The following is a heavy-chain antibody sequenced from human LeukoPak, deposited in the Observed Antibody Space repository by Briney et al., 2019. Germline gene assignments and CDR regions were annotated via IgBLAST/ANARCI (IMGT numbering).Heavy chain of an antibody. D-gene: IGHD2-8*01. Sequence: SETLSLTCTVSGGSISNYYWSWIRQPPGKGLEWIGYIHYSGSTNYNPSPKSRVTISVDTSKNQFSLNLTSVTAADTAVYYCARVIRAGLMSGDFDSWGQGSLVIVSS. CDR3: ARVIRAGLMSGDFDS. J-gene: IGHJ4*02. V-gene: IGHV4-59*12. CDR2: IHYSGST. CDR1: GGSISNYY.